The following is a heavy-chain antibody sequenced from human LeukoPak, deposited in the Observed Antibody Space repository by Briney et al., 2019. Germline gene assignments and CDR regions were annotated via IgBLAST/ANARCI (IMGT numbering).Heavy chain of an antibody. CDR2: IYYSGST. V-gene: IGHV4-59*01. D-gene: IGHD2-2*02. CDR3: ARREYCSSASCYKYFQH. J-gene: IGHJ1*01. CDR1: GGSISSYY. Sequence: SETLSLTCTVSGGSISSYYWSWIRQPPGKGLEWIGYIYYSGSTNYNPSLKSRVTISVDTSKNQFSLKLSSVTAADTAVYYCARREYCSSASCYKYFQHWGQGTLVTVSS.